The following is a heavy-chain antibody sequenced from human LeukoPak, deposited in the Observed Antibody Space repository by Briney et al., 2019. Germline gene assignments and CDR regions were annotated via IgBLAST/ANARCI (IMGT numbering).Heavy chain of an antibody. CDR3: ARDLLLGRIAVAAFDY. V-gene: IGHV3-21*01. CDR1: GFTFSSYS. D-gene: IGHD6-19*01. CDR2: ISSSSSYI. J-gene: IGHJ4*02. Sequence: GGSPRLSCAASGFTFSSYSMNWVRQAPGKGLEWVSSISSSSSYIYYADSVKGRFTISRDNAKNSLYLQMNSLRAEDTAVYYCARDLLLGRIAVAAFDYWGQGTLVTVSS.